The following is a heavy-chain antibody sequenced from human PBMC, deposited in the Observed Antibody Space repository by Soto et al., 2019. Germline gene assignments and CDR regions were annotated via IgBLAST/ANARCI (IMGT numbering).Heavy chain of an antibody. Sequence: EVQLVESGGGLVKPGGSLRLSCAASGFTFSSYSMNWVRQAPGKGLEWVSSISSSSSYIYYADSVKGRFTISRDNAKNSLYLQMNSLRAEDTAVYYCATHPQLVSPFDYWGQGTLVTVSS. D-gene: IGHD1-1*01. J-gene: IGHJ4*02. CDR1: GFTFSSYS. CDR2: ISSSSSYI. V-gene: IGHV3-21*01. CDR3: ATHPQLVSPFDY.